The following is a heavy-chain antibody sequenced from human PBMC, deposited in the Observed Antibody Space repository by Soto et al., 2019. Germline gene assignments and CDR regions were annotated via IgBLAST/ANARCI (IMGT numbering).Heavy chain of an antibody. Sequence: GASVKVSCKASGGTFSSYAISWVRQAPGQGLEWMGGIIPIFGTANYAQKFQGRVTITADESTGTAYMELSSLRSEDTAVYYCARLLRYFDWLSSWGFDYYGMDVWGQGTTVTVSS. J-gene: IGHJ6*02. D-gene: IGHD3-9*01. CDR3: ARLLRYFDWLSSWGFDYYGMDV. CDR1: GGTFSSYA. V-gene: IGHV1-69*13. CDR2: IIPIFGTA.